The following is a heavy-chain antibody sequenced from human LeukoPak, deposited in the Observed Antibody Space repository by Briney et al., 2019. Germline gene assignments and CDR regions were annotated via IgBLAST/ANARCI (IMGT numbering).Heavy chain of an antibody. CDR2: INPNSGGT. CDR1: GYTFTGYY. Sequence: VASVKVSCKASGYTFTGYYMHWVRQAPGQGLEWMGWINPNSGGTNYAQKFQGRVAMTRDTSISTAYMELSRLRSDDTAVYYCARTMPTVTTSSRGFDPWGQGTLVTVSS. D-gene: IGHD4-17*01. V-gene: IGHV1-2*02. J-gene: IGHJ5*02. CDR3: ARTMPTVTTSSRGFDP.